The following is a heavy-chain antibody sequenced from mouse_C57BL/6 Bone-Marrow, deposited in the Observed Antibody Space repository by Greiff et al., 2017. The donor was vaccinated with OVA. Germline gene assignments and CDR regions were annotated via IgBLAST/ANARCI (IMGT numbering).Heavy chain of an antibody. D-gene: IGHD1-1*01. Sequence: EVKLMESGGGLVKPGGSLKLSCAASGFTFSSYAMSWVRQTPEKRLEWVATISDGGSYTYYPDNVKGRFTISRDNAKNNLYLQMSHLKSEDTAMYYCARGGTTVGYWYFDVWGTGTTVTVSS. CDR1: GFTFSSYA. CDR2: ISDGGSYT. J-gene: IGHJ1*03. V-gene: IGHV5-4*03. CDR3: ARGGTTVGYWYFDV.